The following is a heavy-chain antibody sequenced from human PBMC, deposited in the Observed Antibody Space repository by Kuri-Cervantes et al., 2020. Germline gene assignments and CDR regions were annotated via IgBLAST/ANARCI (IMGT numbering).Heavy chain of an antibody. CDR1: GASISTYY. Sequence: SETLSLTCTVSGASISTYYWSWIRQPPGKGLEWIGYIYNSGSTNYNPSLKSRVTISVDTSKNQFSLKLSSVTAADTAVYYCARGLGADFDYWGQGTLVTVSS. CDR3: ARGLGADFDY. J-gene: IGHJ4*02. D-gene: IGHD1-26*01. CDR2: IYNSGST. V-gene: IGHV4-59*12.